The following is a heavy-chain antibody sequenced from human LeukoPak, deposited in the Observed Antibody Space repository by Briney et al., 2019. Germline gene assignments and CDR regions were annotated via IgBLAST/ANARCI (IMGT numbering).Heavy chain of an antibody. CDR2: FDPEDGET. CDR1: GYTLTELS. D-gene: IGHD3-22*01. Sequence: AAVEVSCKVSGYTLTELSMHWVRQAPGKGLEWMGGFDPEDGETIYAQKFQGRVTMTEDTSTDTAYMELSSLRSEDTAVYYCATDPYYYDSSGYHSHYYYGMDVWGQGTTVTVFS. CDR3: ATDPYYYDSSGYHSHYYYGMDV. J-gene: IGHJ6*02. V-gene: IGHV1-24*01.